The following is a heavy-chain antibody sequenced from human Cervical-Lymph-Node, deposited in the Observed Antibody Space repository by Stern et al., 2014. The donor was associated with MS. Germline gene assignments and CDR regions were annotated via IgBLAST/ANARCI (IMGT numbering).Heavy chain of an antibody. CDR1: GFTFSSYG. CDR2: AWKDGRTA. D-gene: IGHD5-24*01. J-gene: IGHJ4*02. CDR3: ARGHIPYAYNYLFDY. V-gene: IGHV3-33*01. Sequence: VQLVESGGGVVQPGTSLRLSCAASGFTFSSYGMHWVRQAPGKGLEWVALAWKDGRTAYYTNSVKGRFTISRDNSKNPLSLQMNSLTAEDTAVYYCARGHIPYAYNYLFDYWGQGTLVTVSS.